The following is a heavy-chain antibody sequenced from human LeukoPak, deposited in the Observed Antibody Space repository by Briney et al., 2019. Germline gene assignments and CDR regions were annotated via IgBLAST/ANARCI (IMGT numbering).Heavy chain of an antibody. D-gene: IGHD6-13*01. J-gene: IGHJ1*01. Sequence: GGSLRLSCAVSGLTFSNFKMNWVRQAPGKGLEWVSYISDSGRTTFYADSVRGRFTISRDNAKNSLYLQMSSLRVEDTAVYYCARVGYSSSWYGEYFQHWGQGTLVTVSS. CDR1: GLTFSNFK. V-gene: IGHV3-48*03. CDR3: ARVGYSSSWYGEYFQH. CDR2: ISDSGRTT.